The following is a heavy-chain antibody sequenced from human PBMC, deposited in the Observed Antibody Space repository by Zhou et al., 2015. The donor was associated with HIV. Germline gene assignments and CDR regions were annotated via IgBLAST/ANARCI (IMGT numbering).Heavy chain of an antibody. J-gene: IGHJ2*01. CDR3: ARDRGGATRPDWRYFDL. D-gene: IGHD3-16*01. Sequence: QVQLVQSGVEVKKPGASVKVSCKAAGYTLTSYGISWVRQAPGQGLEWMGGITPVLGTAKYAQKFQGRVSFTADRSTSTAYMEVRSLRSDDTAVYYCARDRGGATRPDWRYFDLWGRGTQVTVSS. CDR1: GYTLTSYG. V-gene: IGHV1-69*06. CDR2: ITPVLGTA.